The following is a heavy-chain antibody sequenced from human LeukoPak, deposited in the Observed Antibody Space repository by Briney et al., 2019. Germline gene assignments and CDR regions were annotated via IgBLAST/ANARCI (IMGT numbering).Heavy chain of an antibody. D-gene: IGHD3-10*01. J-gene: IGHJ3*02. CDR1: GFTFDDYA. V-gene: IGHV3-9*01. CDR2: ISWNSGSK. Sequence: QSGGSLRLSCAASGFTFDDYAMHWVRQAPGKGLEWVSGISWNSGSKVYADSVKGRFTISRDNAKNSLYLQMNSLRAEDTALYYCARARGRFGEFFFDAFDIWGQGTMVTVSS. CDR3: ARARGRFGEFFFDAFDI.